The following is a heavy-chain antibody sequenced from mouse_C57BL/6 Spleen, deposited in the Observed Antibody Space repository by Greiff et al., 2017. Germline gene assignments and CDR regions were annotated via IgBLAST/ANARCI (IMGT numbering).Heavy chain of an antibody. J-gene: IGHJ4*01. CDR1: GFTFSSYG. CDR2: ISSGGSYT. Sequence: DVKLVESGGDLVKPGGSLKLSCAASGFTFSSYGMSWVRQTPDKRLEWVATISSGGSYTYYPDSVKGRFTISRDNAKNTLYLQMSSLKSEDTAMYYCARHLWGKIDAMDYWGQGTSVTVSS. CDR3: ARHLWGKIDAMDY. D-gene: IGHD2-1*01. V-gene: IGHV5-6*02.